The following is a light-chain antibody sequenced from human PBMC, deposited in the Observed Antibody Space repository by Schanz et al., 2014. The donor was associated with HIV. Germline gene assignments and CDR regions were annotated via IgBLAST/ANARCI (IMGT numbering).Light chain of an antibody. CDR3: SSYTSSSTLVV. CDR2: DVG. CDR1: SSDVGGYNY. V-gene: IGLV2-14*01. J-gene: IGLJ1*01. Sequence: QSALTQPPSASGSPGQSVTISCTGTSSDVGGYNYVSWYQQHPGKAPKLIISDVGYRPSGVSNRFSASKSDNTASLTISGLQAEDEADYYCSSYTSSSTLVVFGTGTKLTVL.